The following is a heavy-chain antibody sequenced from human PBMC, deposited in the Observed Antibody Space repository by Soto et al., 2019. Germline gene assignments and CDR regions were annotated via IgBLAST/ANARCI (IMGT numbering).Heavy chain of an antibody. CDR1: GGSINSYY. D-gene: IGHD3-16*01. Sequence: PSETLSLTCTVSGGSINSYYWGWIRQPPGKGLEWIGCLSSSGNANQNPSLLSRVTRSVDTSKSHFSLKLTSVTDAATGICSCVRDRADGDYVWATADPWGQGTLVTVSS. CDR2: LSSSGNA. CDR3: VRDRADGDYVWATADP. J-gene: IGHJ5*02. V-gene: IGHV4-59*12.